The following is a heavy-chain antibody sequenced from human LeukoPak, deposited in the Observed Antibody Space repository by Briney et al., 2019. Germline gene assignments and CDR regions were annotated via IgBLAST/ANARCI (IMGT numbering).Heavy chain of an antibody. Sequence: PGGSLRLSCAASRFTFSTYVMHWVRQAPGKGLMWVSRISHDGTDTSYADSVRGRFTISRDNAKNTLYLQMNSPRADDTAVYYCARDVNLLFFDVWGRGTLVTVS. V-gene: IGHV3-74*01. D-gene: IGHD2/OR15-2a*01. CDR1: RFTFSTYV. CDR2: ISHDGTDT. J-gene: IGHJ2*01. CDR3: ARDVNLLFFDV.